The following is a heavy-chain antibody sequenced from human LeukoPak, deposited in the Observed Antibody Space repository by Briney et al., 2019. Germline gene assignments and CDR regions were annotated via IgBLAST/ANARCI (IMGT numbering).Heavy chain of an antibody. CDR2: INSDGSWT. CDR3: VSFYETY. J-gene: IGHJ4*02. D-gene: IGHD2/OR15-2a*01. CDR1: GNSW. Sequence: GGSLRLSCAASGNSWMHWVRQAPGKGLVWVSHINSDGSWTSYADSVKGRFNISKDNAKNTVYLQMNSLRAEDTAVYYCVSFYETYWGRGTLVTVSS. V-gene: IGHV3-74*01.